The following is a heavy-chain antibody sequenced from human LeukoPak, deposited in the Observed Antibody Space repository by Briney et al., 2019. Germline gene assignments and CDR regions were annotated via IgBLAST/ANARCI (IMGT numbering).Heavy chain of an antibody. J-gene: IGHJ4*02. V-gene: IGHV3-30*02. CDR3: ARQSGYSYGYVFDY. CDR2: IHYDGINK. CDR1: GFTFSISA. D-gene: IGHD5-18*01. Sequence: GGSPRLSCTASGFTFSISALHWVRQAPGQGLEWVAFIHYDGINKYYADSVKGRFTISRDNSKNTLYLQMNSLRPEDTAVYYCARQSGYSYGYVFDYWGQGTLVTVSS.